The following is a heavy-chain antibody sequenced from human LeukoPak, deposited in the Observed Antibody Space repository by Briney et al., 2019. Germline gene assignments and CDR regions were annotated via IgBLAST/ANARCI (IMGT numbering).Heavy chain of an antibody. Sequence: SETLSLTCAISGGSISSSNWWTWVRQPPGKGLEWVGEIYLRGNTNYNPSLESRVTISVDESKTQLSLRLESVTAADTAVYYCARDWAGDGYYHAFDVWGQGTMVTVS. D-gene: IGHD3-22*01. CDR1: GGSISSSNW. CDR3: ARDWAGDGYYHAFDV. V-gene: IGHV4-4*02. CDR2: IYLRGNT. J-gene: IGHJ3*01.